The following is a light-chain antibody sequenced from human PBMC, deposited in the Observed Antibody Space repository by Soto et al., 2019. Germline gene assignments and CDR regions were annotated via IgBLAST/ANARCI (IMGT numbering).Light chain of an antibody. CDR3: TSYTRSTPFYL. V-gene: IGLV2-14*03. J-gene: IGLJ1*01. CDR2: DVS. CDR1: RTDVDGYDY. Sequence: QSVLTQPASVSGSPGQSIAISCTGVRTDVDGYDYVSWYQQHPGQAPQLMIYDVSNRPSGVPDRFSGSKSGNTASLIISGLQAEDEADYYCTSYTRSTPFYLFGTGTKVTVL.